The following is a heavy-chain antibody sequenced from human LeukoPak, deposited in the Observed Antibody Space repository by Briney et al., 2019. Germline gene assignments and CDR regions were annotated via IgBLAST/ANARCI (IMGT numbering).Heavy chain of an antibody. CDR3: ARATYTSSWYHDGFDI. Sequence: GASVEVSCKASGYTFTTYYMHWVRQAPGQGPEWMGWINPYSGGTNSAQQFQGRVTMTRDTSISTAYMELSRLRSDDTAVYYCARATYTSSWYHDGFDIWGQGTMVTVSS. CDR2: INPYSGGT. D-gene: IGHD6-13*01. J-gene: IGHJ3*02. CDR1: GYTFTTYY. V-gene: IGHV1-2*02.